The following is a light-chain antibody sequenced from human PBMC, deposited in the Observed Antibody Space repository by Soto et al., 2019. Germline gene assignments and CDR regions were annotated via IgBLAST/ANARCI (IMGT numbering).Light chain of an antibody. CDR1: QSVSSN. J-gene: IGKJ4*01. CDR2: GAS. CDR3: QQYNNWPPLT. Sequence: EIVMTQSPATLSVSPGERATLSCRASQSVSSNLAWYQQKPGHAPRLLLYGASTRTTGITAGFSGSGAGTKFTLTISSLQSEDFAVYYCQQYNNWPPLTFGGGTKVEIK. V-gene: IGKV3-15*01.